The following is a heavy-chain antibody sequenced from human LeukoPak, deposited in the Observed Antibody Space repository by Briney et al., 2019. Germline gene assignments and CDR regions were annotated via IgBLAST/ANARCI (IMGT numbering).Heavy chain of an antibody. J-gene: IGHJ3*01. Sequence: GGSLRLSCAASGFTFSSYGMHWARQAPGKGLEWVAFIRYDGSNKYYADSVKGRFTISRDNSKNTLYLQMNSLRAEDTAMYYCARGDSYSRRTAFDFWGQGTMVTVSS. CDR1: GFTFSSYG. CDR3: ARGDSYSRRTAFDF. D-gene: IGHD6-13*01. CDR2: IRYDGSNK. V-gene: IGHV3-30*02.